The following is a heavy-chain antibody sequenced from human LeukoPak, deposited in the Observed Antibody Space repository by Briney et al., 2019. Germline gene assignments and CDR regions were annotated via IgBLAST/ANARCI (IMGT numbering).Heavy chain of an antibody. CDR3: AIGEVVVSYYGMDV. D-gene: IGHD2-15*01. CDR2: IIPILGIA. V-gene: IGHV1-69*04. J-gene: IGHJ6*02. CDR1: GGTFSSYA. Sequence: ASVTVSCKASGGTFSSYAISWVRQAPGQGLEWMGRIIPILGIANYAQKFQGRVTITADKSTSTAYMELSSLRSEDTAVYYCAIGEVVVSYYGMDVWGQGTTVTVSS.